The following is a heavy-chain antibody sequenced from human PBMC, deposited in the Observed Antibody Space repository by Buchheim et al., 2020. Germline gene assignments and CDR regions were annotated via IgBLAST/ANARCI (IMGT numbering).Heavy chain of an antibody. J-gene: IGHJ4*02. V-gene: IGHV3-7*01. CDR1: GFTFSTFW. Sequence: EMYLVESGGGLVQPGGSLRLSCAASGFTFSTFWMSWVRQAPGKGLEWVASIKEDGTETYYVDSVKGRFTISRDNAKKSLSLQMNSLRAEETALYYCVRGTVGAGVSLYYFEDWGQGTL. D-gene: IGHD1-26*01. CDR2: IKEDGTET. CDR3: VRGTVGAGVSLYYFED.